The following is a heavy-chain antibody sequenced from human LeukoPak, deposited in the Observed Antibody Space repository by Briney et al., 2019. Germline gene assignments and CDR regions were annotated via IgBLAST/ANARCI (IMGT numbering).Heavy chain of an antibody. CDR1: GFTFSSYW. CDR2: IKQDGSEK. Sequence: GGSLRLSRAAFGFTFSSYWMSWVRQAPGKGLEWVANIKQDGSEKYYVDSVKGRFTISRDNAKNSLYLQMNSLRAEDTAVYYCARVSSKATVRGLITKKNYYYYYMDVWGKGTTVTISS. CDR3: ARVSSKATVRGLITKKNYYYYYMDV. V-gene: IGHV3-7*01. J-gene: IGHJ6*03. D-gene: IGHD3-10*01.